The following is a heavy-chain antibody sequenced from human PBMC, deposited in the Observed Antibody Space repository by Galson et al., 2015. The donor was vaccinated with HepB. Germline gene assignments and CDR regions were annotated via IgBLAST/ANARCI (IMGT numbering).Heavy chain of an antibody. CDR3: ARRTISSGFNI. CDR1: GFIFSNHW. CDR2: IDSDGTKT. Sequence: SLRLSCAASGFIFSNHWMHWVRQGPGKGLVWVSRIDSDGTKTDYADSVKGRFTISGDNAKNTLYLQMNSLRAEDTAIYYCARRTISSGFNIWGQGTMVTVSS. D-gene: IGHD1-26*01. V-gene: IGHV3-74*01. J-gene: IGHJ3*02.